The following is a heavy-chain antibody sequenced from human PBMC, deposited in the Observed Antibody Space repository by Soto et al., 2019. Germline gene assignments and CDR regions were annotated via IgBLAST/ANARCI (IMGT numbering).Heavy chain of an antibody. CDR2: ISAYNGNT. CDR3: ARYDFDDYSNYGSDY. D-gene: IGHD4-4*01. V-gene: IGHV1-18*01. CDR1: GYTFTSYG. Sequence: QVQLVQSGAEVKKPGASVKVSCKASGYTFTSYGISWVRQAPRQGLEWMGWISAYNGNTNYAQKLQGRVTMTTDTSTSTAYMELRSLRSDDTAVHYCARYDFDDYSNYGSDYWGQGTLVTVSS. J-gene: IGHJ4*02.